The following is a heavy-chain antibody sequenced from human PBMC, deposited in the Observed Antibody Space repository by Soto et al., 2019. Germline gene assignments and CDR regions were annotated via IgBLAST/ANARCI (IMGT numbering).Heavy chain of an antibody. CDR2: IKSKTDGGTT. CDR1: GFTFSNAW. V-gene: IGHV3-15*01. Sequence: GGSLRLSCAASGFTFSNAWMSWVRQAPGKGLEWVGRIKSKTDGGTTDYAAPVKGRFTISRDDSKNTLYLQMNSLKTEDTAVYYCTTDPWDENSDITGTTRRYYYYGMDVWGQGTTVTVSS. J-gene: IGHJ6*02. CDR3: TTDPWDENSDITGTTRRYYYYGMDV. D-gene: IGHD1-7*01.